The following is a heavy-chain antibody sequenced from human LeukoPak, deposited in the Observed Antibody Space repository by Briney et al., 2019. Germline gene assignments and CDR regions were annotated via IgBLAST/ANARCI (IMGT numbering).Heavy chain of an antibody. CDR2: ISSSSSYI. CDR3: ARGQLVGGDAFDI. V-gene: IGHV3-21*01. Sequence: GGSLRLSCAASGFTFSSYSMNWVRQAPGKGLEWVSSISSSSSYIYYADSVKGRFTISRDNAKNSLYLQMNSLRAEDTAVYYCARGQLVGGDAFDIWGQGTMVTVSS. J-gene: IGHJ3*02. D-gene: IGHD6-13*01. CDR1: GFTFSSYS.